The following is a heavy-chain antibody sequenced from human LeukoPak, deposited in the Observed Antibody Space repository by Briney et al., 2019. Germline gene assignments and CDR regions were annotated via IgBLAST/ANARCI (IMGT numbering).Heavy chain of an antibody. CDR2: ISSSSSYI. V-gene: IGHV3-21*01. D-gene: IGHD7-27*01. J-gene: IGHJ4*02. CDR3: ARDRNWGQAPPDY. CDR1: GLTFSSNS. Sequence: PGGSLRLSCEASGLTFSSNSMNWVRQAPGKGLEWVSSISSSSSYIYYADSVKGRFTISRDNAKNSLYLQMNSLRAEDTAVYYCARDRNWGQAPPDYWGQGTLVTVSS.